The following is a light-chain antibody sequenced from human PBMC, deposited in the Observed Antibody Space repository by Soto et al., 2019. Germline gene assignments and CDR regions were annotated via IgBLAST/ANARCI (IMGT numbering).Light chain of an antibody. CDR3: QQCNSWPQWT. J-gene: IGKJ1*01. V-gene: IGKV3-11*01. CDR1: QSVGSG. CDR2: DAS. Sequence: ETVMTQSTATLSVSPGERAMLSCRASQSVGSGLSWYQQKPGQAPRLLIYDASNRATGIPARFSGSGSGTDFTLTISSLEPEDFAVYYCQQCNSWPQWTFGQGTKVDI.